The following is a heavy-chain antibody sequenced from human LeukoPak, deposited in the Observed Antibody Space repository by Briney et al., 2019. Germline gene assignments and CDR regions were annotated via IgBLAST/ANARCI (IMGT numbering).Heavy chain of an antibody. D-gene: IGHD5-12*01. CDR1: GFTFSDYY. V-gene: IGHV3-11*01. Sequence: PGGSLRLSCAASGFTFSDYYMSWIRQAPGKGLEWVSYISSSGSTIYYADSVKGRFTISRDNAKNSLYLQMNSLRAEDTAVYYCARSVEWLRFGDAFDIWGQGTMVTVSS. CDR3: ARSVEWLRFGDAFDI. J-gene: IGHJ3*02. CDR2: ISSSGSTI.